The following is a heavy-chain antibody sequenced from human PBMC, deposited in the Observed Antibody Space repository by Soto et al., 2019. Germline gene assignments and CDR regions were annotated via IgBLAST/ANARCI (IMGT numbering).Heavy chain of an antibody. CDR1: GASIITDNYF. J-gene: IGHJ4*02. CDR2: ISYSGRT. CDR3: ARRRASDYGGNHHPYYFDR. Sequence: QLQLQESGPGLVKPSETLSLTCTVSGASIITDNYFWVWIRQSPRRGLELIGSISYSGRTYDNPSRQSRVTISIDASKNQFSLKLTSVTTADTAVYYCARRRASDYGGNHHPYYFDRWGQGALVTVSS. D-gene: IGHD4-17*01. V-gene: IGHV4-39*01.